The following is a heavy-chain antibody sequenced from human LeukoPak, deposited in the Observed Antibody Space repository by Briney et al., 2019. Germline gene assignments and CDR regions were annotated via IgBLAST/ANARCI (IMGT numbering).Heavy chain of an antibody. CDR3: ARDSSGGDYGLAVYDAFDI. D-gene: IGHD4-17*01. V-gene: IGHV1-69*05. CDR2: IIPIFGTA. J-gene: IGHJ3*02. CDR1: GGTFSSYA. Sequence: ASVKVSCKASGGTFSSYAISWVRQAPGQGLEWMGGIIPIFGTANYAQKFQGRVTITTDESTSTAYMELSSLRSEDTAVYYCARDSSGGDYGLAVYDAFDIWAQGSMVTVFS.